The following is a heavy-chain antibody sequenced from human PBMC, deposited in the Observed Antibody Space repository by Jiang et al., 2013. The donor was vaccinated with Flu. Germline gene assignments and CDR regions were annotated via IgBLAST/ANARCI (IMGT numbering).Heavy chain of an antibody. CDR2: IYPGDSDT. CDR3: ARLGVLWFQGEGFDP. Sequence: GKGLEWMGIIYPGDSDTRYSPSFQGQVTISADKSISTAYLQWSSLKASDTAMYYCARLGVLWFQGEGFDPWGQGTLVTVSS. V-gene: IGHV5-51*01. D-gene: IGHD3-10*01. J-gene: IGHJ5*02.